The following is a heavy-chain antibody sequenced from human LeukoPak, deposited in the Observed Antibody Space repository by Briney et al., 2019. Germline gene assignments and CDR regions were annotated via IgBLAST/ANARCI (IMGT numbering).Heavy chain of an antibody. V-gene: IGHV1-18*01. D-gene: IGHD3-10*01. J-gene: IGHJ4*02. CDR3: ARENPELLAFVADY. CDR2: ISAYNGNT. CDR1: GYTFTSYG. Sequence: ASVKVSCKASGYTFTSYGISWVRQAPGQGLEWMGWISAYNGNTNYAQKLQGRVTMTTDTSTSTAYMELRSLRPDDTAVYYCARENPELLAFVADYWGQGTLVTVSS.